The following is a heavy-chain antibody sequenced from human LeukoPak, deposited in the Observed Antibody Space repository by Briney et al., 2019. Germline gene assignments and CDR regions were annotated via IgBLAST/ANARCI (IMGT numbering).Heavy chain of an antibody. J-gene: IGHJ4*02. D-gene: IGHD4-17*01. CDR1: GFTFSSYA. Sequence: PGGSLRLSCAASGFTFSSYAMSWVRQAPGKGLEWVAVIWYDGSNKYYTDSVKGRFTISRDNSKNTLYLQMNSLRAEDTAVYFCARGPLYDYGDYHFDYWGQGTLVTVSS. V-gene: IGHV3-33*08. CDR2: IWYDGSNK. CDR3: ARGPLYDYGDYHFDY.